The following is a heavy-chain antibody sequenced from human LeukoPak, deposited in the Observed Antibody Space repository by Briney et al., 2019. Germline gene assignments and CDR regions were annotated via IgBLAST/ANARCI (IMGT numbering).Heavy chain of an antibody. CDR3: AKESHYYGSGSSPLRY. Sequence: GASVKVSCKASGYTFTSYDINWVRQATGQGLEWMGWMNPNSGSTGYAQKFQGRVTMTRNTSISTAYMELNSLRSEDTAVYYCAKESHYYGSGSSPLRYWGQGTLVTVSS. CDR2: MNPNSGST. D-gene: IGHD3-10*01. V-gene: IGHV1-8*01. CDR1: GYTFTSYD. J-gene: IGHJ4*02.